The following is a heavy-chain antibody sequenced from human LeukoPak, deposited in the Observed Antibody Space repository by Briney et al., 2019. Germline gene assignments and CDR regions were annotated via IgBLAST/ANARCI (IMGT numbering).Heavy chain of an antibody. CDR3: ARGRGTSGSNRDFYYYYYTDV. V-gene: IGHV1-3*01. CDR1: GYILTDYA. CDR2: MNGGNGNT. J-gene: IGHJ6*03. Sequence: GASVQVSCLASGYILTDYAIHWLRQAPGQRPEWMGWMNGGNGNTKYSQKFQGRITLIRGTSAATAYMELSSLRHDDLAVYYCARGRGTSGSNRDFYYYYYTDVWGKGTTVTVSS. D-gene: IGHD2-15*01.